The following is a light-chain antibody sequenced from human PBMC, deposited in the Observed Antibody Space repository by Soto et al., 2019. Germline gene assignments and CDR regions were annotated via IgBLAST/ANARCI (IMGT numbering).Light chain of an antibody. V-gene: IGKV3-20*01. CDR2: GAS. CDR1: QSVSSSY. CDR3: QQYGSSLWT. J-gene: IGKJ1*01. Sequence: EIVLTQSPGTLSLSPGERATLSCRASQSVSSSYLAWYQQKPGQAPRLLIYGASSRATGLPDRFSGSGSGTDCTLTISRLEPEDFAVYYCQQYGSSLWTFGQGTKVEIK.